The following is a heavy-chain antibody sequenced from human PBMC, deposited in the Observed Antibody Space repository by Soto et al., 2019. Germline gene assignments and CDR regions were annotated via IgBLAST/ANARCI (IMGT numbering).Heavy chain of an antibody. V-gene: IGHV3-23*01. J-gene: IGHJ4*02. CDR1: GFTFSSYA. CDR2: ISGSGGST. Sequence: EVQLLESGGGLVQPGGSLRPSCAASGFTFSSYAMSWVRQAPGKGLEWVSAISGSGGSTYYADSVKGRFTISRDNSKNTLYLQMNSMRAEDTAVYYCAKDWNYYDSSGYYYDYWGQGTLVTVSS. D-gene: IGHD3-22*01. CDR3: AKDWNYYDSSGYYYDY.